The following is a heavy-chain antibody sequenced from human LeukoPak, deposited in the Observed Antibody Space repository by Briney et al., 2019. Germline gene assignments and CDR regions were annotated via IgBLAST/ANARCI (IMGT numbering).Heavy chain of an antibody. CDR3: ATDPGSSGYS. CDR2: FDPEDGES. J-gene: IGHJ5*02. CDR1: GYTLTELS. Sequence: ASVKVSCRVSGYTLTELSIQWVRQGPGKELEWMGGFDPEDGESIYAQRFQGRVTMTEDTSTDTAYMELRSLTSEDTAVYYCATDPGSSGYSWGQGTLVTVTS. D-gene: IGHD3-22*01. V-gene: IGHV1-24*01.